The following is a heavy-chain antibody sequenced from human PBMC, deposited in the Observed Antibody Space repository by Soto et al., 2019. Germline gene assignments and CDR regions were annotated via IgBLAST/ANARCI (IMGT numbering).Heavy chain of an antibody. J-gene: IGHJ6*02. Sequence: PGGSLRLSCAASGFTFSSYGMRWVRQAPGKGLEWVAVISYDGSNKYYADSVKGRFTISRDNSKNTLYLQMNSLRAEDTAVYYCAKVWVVVHYYEEEGMDVWGQGTTVTVSS. D-gene: IGHD3-22*01. V-gene: IGHV3-30*18. CDR1: GFTFSSYG. CDR3: AKVWVVVHYYEEEGMDV. CDR2: ISYDGSNK.